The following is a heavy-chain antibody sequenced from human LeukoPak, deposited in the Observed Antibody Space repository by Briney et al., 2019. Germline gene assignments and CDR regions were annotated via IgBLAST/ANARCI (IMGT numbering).Heavy chain of an antibody. J-gene: IGHJ5*02. Sequence: GGSLRLSCAASGFTFSNYAMSWVRQAPGKGLEWVSTITRGGGSTYYADSVKGRFTISRDNSKNTLYLQMNSLRAEDTAVYYCAKGNSGSSNWFDPWGQGTLVTVSS. CDR3: AKGNSGSSNWFDP. V-gene: IGHV3-23*01. D-gene: IGHD1-26*01. CDR1: GFTFSNYA. CDR2: ITRGGGST.